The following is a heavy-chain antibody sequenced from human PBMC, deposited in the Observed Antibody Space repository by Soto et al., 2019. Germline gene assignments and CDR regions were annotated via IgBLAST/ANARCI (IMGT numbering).Heavy chain of an antibody. J-gene: IGHJ5*02. CDR1: GYTFISYY. Sequence: ASVKVCCKASGYTFISYYLHWMRQAPGQGLEWMGLINPSGGITRYAQKFQGRVTVTSDTSTSTVYMELSSLTSEDTAVYYCARGFGYSWFDPWGQGPLVTVSS. CDR2: INPSGGIT. V-gene: IGHV1-46*01. CDR3: ARGFGYSWFDP. D-gene: IGHD1-26*01.